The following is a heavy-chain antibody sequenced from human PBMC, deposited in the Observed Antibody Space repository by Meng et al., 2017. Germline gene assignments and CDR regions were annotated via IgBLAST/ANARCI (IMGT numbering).Heavy chain of an antibody. CDR3: TTDYDSSGDAFDI. CDR2: IKSKTDGGTT. V-gene: IGHV3-15*01. CDR1: GFTFNNAW. D-gene: IGHD3-22*01. Sequence: GGSLRLSCAASGFTFNNAWMSWVRQAPGKGLEWVGRIKSKTDGGTTDYAAPVKGRFTISRDDSKNTLYLQMNSLKTEDTAVYYCTTDYDSSGDAFDIWGQGTMVTVSS. J-gene: IGHJ3*02.